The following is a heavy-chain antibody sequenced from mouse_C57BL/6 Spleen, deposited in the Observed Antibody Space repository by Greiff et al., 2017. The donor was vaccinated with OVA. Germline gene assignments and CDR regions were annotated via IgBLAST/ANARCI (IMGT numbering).Heavy chain of an antibody. J-gene: IGHJ2*01. CDR2: IYPGDGDT. CDR1: GYAFSSSW. CDR3: ARERTALGSGDY. D-gene: IGHD3-1*01. V-gene: IGHV1-82*01. Sequence: QVQLKQSGPELVKPGASVKISCKASGYAFSSSWMNWVKQRPGKGLEWIGRIYPGDGDTNYNGKFKGKATLTADKSSSTAYMQLSSLTSEDSAVYFCARERTALGSGDYWGQGTTLTVSS.